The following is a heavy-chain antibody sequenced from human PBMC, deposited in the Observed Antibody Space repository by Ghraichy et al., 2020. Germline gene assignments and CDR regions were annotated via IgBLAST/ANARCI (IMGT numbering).Heavy chain of an antibody. V-gene: IGHV4-34*01. CDR1: GESFSAYY. CDR2: INHTGNT. Sequence: SETLSLTCAVYGESFSAYYWSWIRQPPGKGLEWIGDINHTGNTNYNPSLKSRVTISVDTSKNQFSLKLTSVTAADTAVYYCASLSTNIFGYPDSWGQGTVVTVSS. D-gene: IGHD2-8*01. CDR3: ASLSTNIFGYPDS. J-gene: IGHJ4*02.